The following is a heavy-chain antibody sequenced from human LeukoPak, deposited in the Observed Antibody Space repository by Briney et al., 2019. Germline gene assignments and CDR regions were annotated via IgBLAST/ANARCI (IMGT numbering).Heavy chain of an antibody. J-gene: IGHJ4*02. D-gene: IGHD5-24*01. Sequence: PSETLSLTCTVSGGSIGSYYWSWIRRPPGKGLEWIGYIYNSGNTNYSPSLKSRVSISVDTPKNQFSLKLSSVTAADTAVYYCARPGRDGYRYTFDYWGQGILVTVSS. V-gene: IGHV4-59*01. CDR1: GGSIGSYY. CDR2: IYNSGNT. CDR3: ARPGRDGYRYTFDY.